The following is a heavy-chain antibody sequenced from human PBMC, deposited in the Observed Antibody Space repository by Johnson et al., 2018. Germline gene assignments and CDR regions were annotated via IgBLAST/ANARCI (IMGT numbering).Heavy chain of an antibody. D-gene: IGHD3-22*01. CDR2: IIGMFGTA. CDR3: ARSAYYYHTGYFQH. V-gene: IGHV1-69*01. CDR1: GGTFSSYA. J-gene: IGHJ1*01. Sequence: QVQLVESGAEVKKPGSSVKVSCKTSGGTFSSYAFSWVRQAPGQGLEWMGGIIGMFGTAHYAQKFQGRVTITADEFTSTAYMELRSLTSEDTAVYYCARSAYYYHTGYFQHWGQGTLVTVSS.